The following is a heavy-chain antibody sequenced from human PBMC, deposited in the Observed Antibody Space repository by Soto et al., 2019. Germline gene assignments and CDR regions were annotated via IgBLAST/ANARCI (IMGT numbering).Heavy chain of an antibody. CDR2: VNIYKGNT. CDR3: ARERGGYSYGDY. D-gene: IGHD5-18*01. Sequence: GASVKVSCKASGYTFTSYGINWVRQAPGQGLEWMGWVNIYKGNTNYAQKLQGRVTMTTDTSTSTAYLELRSLSSDDTAVYYCARERGGYSYGDYWGQGTQVTVSS. CDR1: GYTFTSYG. V-gene: IGHV1-18*01. J-gene: IGHJ4*02.